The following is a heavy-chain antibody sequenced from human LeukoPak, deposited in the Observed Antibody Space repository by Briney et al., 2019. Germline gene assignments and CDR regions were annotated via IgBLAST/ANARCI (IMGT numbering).Heavy chain of an antibody. CDR1: GGTFSSYA. CDR2: IIPIFGTA. Sequence: SVKVSCKASGGTFSSYAISWVRQAPGQGLEWMGGIIPIFGTANYAQKFQGGVTITADESTSTAYMELSSLRSEDTAVYYCARLPHDSSGYFDYWAREPWSPSPQ. D-gene: IGHD3-22*01. V-gene: IGHV1-69*13. CDR3: ARLPHDSSGYFDY. J-gene: IGHJ4*02.